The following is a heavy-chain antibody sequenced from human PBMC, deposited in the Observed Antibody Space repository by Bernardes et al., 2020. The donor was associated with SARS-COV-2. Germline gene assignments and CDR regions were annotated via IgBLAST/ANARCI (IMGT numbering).Heavy chain of an antibody. CDR3: AGLGLANFDY. Sequence: ASVKVSCKASGYTFTNYAIHWVRQAPGQSLEWVGWINAANGYTENSQKFHDRVTITRDTSAGTAYMELSSLRSEDTAVYYCAGLGLANFDYWGQGTLVAVSS. CDR1: GYTFTNYA. D-gene: IGHD2-8*02. CDR2: INAANGYT. J-gene: IGHJ4*02. V-gene: IGHV1-3*01.